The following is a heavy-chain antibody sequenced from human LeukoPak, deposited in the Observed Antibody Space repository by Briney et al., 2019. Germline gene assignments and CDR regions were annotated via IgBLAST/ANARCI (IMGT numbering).Heavy chain of an antibody. CDR3: ARGIVESTENPYNWFDP. J-gene: IGHJ5*02. V-gene: IGHV1-69*05. CDR2: IIPIFGTA. CDR1: GGTFSSYA. Sequence: SVKVSCKASGGTFSSYAISWVRQAPGQGLEWMGGIIPIFGTANYAQKFQGRVTITTDESTSTAYMELSSLRSEDTAVYYCARGIVESTENPYNWFDPWGQGALVTVSS. D-gene: IGHD2/OR15-2a*01.